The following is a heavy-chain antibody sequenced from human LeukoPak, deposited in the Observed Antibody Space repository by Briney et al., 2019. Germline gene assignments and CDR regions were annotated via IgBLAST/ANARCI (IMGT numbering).Heavy chain of an antibody. V-gene: IGHV3-21*01. CDR3: ARDWSGINSSWSHDAFDI. CDR2: ISSSSSYI. J-gene: IGHJ3*02. D-gene: IGHD6-13*01. CDR1: GFTFSSYS. Sequence: PGGSLRLSCAASGFTFSSYSMNWVRQAPGKGLEWVSSISSSSSYIYYADSVKGRFTISRDNAKNSLYLQMNSLRAEDTAVYYCARDWSGINSSWSHDAFDIWGQGTMVTVSS.